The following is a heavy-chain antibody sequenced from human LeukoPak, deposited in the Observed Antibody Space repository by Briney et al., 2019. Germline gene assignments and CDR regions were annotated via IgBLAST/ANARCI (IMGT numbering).Heavy chain of an antibody. CDR2: IIPMINTP. D-gene: IGHD4-17*01. Sequence: SVKVSCKASGGTFRTFAINWVRQAPGKGLEWMGGIIPMINTPKYAQRFQGRVSITADEATSTGYMEVSSLRSEDTAVYYCAIFQGTYGDNDNDFWGQGTLVTVSS. V-gene: IGHV1-69*13. CDR1: GGTFRTFA. CDR3: AIFQGTYGDNDNDF. J-gene: IGHJ4*02.